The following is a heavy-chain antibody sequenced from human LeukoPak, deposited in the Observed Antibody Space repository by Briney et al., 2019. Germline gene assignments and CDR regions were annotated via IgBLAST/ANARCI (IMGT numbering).Heavy chain of an antibody. CDR1: GGSFSGYY. D-gene: IGHD2-15*01. J-gene: IGHJ4*02. CDR3: ARYSSRYCSGGSCPRANFDY. CDR2: INHSGST. V-gene: IGHV4-34*01. Sequence: SETLSLTCAVYGGSFSGYYWSWIRQPPGKGLEWIGEINHSGSTNYNPSLKSRVTISVDTSKNQFSLRLSSVTAADTAVYYCARYSSRYCSGGSCPRANFDYWGQGTLVTVSS.